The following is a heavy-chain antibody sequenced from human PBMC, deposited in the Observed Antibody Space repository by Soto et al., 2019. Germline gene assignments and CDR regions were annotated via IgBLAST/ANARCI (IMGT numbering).Heavy chain of an antibody. CDR1: GGTFSSYA. CDR3: ASARVTGPGRGYYCMDV. J-gene: IGHJ6*02. V-gene: IGHV1-69*01. Sequence: QVQLVQSGAEVKKPGSSVKVSCKASGGTFSSYAISWVRQAPGQGLEWMGGIIPIFGTANYAQKFQGRVTITADESTSTAYMELSSLGSEVSAVYYCASARVTGPGRGYYCMDVWGQGTTVTVS. D-gene: IGHD3-10*01. CDR2: IIPIFGTA.